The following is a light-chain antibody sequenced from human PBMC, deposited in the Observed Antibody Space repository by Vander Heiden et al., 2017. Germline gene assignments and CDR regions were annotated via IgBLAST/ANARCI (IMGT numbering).Light chain of an antibody. CDR2: DDS. J-gene: IGLJ3*02. CDR3: QVWDSSSDHRV. Sequence: SYVLTQPPSVSVAPGQTARIPWWGNNIGSKTVHWYQQKPGQAPVLVVYDDSDRPSGIPERFSGSNSGNTATLTISRVEAGDEADYYCQVWDSSSDHRVFGGGTKLTVL. CDR1: NIGSKT. V-gene: IGLV3-21*02.